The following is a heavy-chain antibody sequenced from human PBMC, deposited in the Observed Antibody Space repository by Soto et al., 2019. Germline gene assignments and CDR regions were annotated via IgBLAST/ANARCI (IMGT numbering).Heavy chain of an antibody. J-gene: IGHJ5*02. CDR2: ISSTGSYI. V-gene: IGHV3-21*01. Sequence: EVQLVESGGGLVKPGGSLRLSCAASGFTFSSYSMNWVRQAPGKGLEWVSSISSTGSYIYYADSVKGRFTIYRDNAKNSVYLQMNSLRAEDTAVYYCARDVTSSVYYYLNPGGFDPWGQGTLVTVSS. D-gene: IGHD3-22*01. CDR3: ARDVTSSVYYYLNPGGFDP. CDR1: GFTFSSYS.